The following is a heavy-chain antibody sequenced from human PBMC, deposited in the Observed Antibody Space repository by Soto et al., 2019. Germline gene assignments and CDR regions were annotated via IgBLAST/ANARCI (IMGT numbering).Heavy chain of an antibody. CDR1: GDSIGSNVW. D-gene: IGHD6-19*01. CDR3: ARDAAVPGETDRFDY. V-gene: IGHV4-4*02. CDR2: VYHNGLT. J-gene: IGHJ4*02. Sequence: LSLTCAVSGDSIGSNVWWSWVRQPPGKRLEWIGEVYHNGLTDYNPSLKGRVTMSADMSKNQFSLTVTSVTAADTAIYYCARDAAVPGETDRFDYWGQGTLVTVSS.